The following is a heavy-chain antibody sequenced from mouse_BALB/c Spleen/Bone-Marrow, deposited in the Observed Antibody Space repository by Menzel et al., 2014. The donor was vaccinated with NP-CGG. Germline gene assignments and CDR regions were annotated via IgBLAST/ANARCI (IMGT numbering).Heavy chain of an antibody. Sequence: VKLMESGAELMKPGASVKISCKATGYTFSSYWIEWVKQRPGHGLEWIGEILPGSGSTNYNEKFQGKATFTADTSSNTAYMQLSSLTSEDSAVYYCAREDGLWYFDVWGAGTTVTVSS. CDR2: ILPGSGST. V-gene: IGHV1-9*01. CDR1: GYTFSSYW. D-gene: IGHD1-1*01. J-gene: IGHJ1*01. CDR3: AREDGLWYFDV.